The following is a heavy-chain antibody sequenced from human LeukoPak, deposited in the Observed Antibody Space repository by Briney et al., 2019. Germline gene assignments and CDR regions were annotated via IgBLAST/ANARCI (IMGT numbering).Heavy chain of an antibody. CDR1: GGSISSYY. Sequence: SETLSLTCTVSGGSISSYYWSWIRQPPGKGLEWIAYIYYSGSTNYNPSLKSRVTISVDTSKNQYSLKLSSVTAADTAVYYCARDARGYSYIDYWGQGTLVTVSS. D-gene: IGHD5-18*01. CDR3: ARDARGYSYIDY. V-gene: IGHV4-59*13. J-gene: IGHJ4*02. CDR2: IYYSGST.